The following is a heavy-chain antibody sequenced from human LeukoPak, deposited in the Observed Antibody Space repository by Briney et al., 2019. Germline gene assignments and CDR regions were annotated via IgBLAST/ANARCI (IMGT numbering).Heavy chain of an antibody. CDR1: GGSISSSSYY. V-gene: IGHV4-39*01. CDR3: AIKGWERQSWFDP. CDR2: IYYSGST. D-gene: IGHD1-26*01. Sequence: SETLSLTCTVSGGSISSSSYYWGWIRQPPGKGLEWIGSIYYSGSTYYNPSLKSRVTISVDTSKNQFSLKLSSVTAADTAVYYCAIKGWERQSWFDPWGQGTLVTVSS. J-gene: IGHJ5*02.